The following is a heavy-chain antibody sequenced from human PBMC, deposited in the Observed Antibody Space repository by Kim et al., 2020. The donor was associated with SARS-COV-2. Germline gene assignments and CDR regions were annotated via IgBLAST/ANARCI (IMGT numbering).Heavy chain of an antibody. Sequence: GGSLRLSCAASGFTFSSYWMSWVRQAPGKGLEWVANIKQDGSEKYYVDSVKGRFTISRDNAKNSLYLQMNSLRAEDTAVYYCARDFGGSTTVTIGGPYYYYGMDGWGQGTTVTVSS. CDR2: IKQDGSEK. D-gene: IGHD4-17*01. V-gene: IGHV3-7*01. CDR1: GFTFSSYW. J-gene: IGHJ6*02. CDR3: ARDFGGSTTVTIGGPYYYYGMDG.